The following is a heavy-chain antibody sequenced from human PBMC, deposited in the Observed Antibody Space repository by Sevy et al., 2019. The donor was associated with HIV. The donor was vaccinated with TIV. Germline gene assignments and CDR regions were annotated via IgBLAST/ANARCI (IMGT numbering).Heavy chain of an antibody. CDR3: AKATYYYDSSGGFDY. J-gene: IGHJ4*02. CDR1: GFTFSSYG. D-gene: IGHD3-22*01. Sequence: GGSLRLSCAASGFTFSSYGMHWVRQAPGKGLEWVAVISYDGSKKYYADSVKGRFTISRDNSKNTLYLQMNSLRAEDTAVYYCAKATYYYDSSGGFDYWGQGTLVTVSS. CDR2: ISYDGSKK. V-gene: IGHV3-30*18.